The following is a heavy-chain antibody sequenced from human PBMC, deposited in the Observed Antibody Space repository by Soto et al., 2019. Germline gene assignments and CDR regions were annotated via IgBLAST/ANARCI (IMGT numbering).Heavy chain of an antibody. CDR3: ARLREAAAGTSPGFDP. CDR2: IYYSGST. J-gene: IGHJ5*02. Sequence: VSLTCTVSGGSISSSSYYWGWIRQPPGKGLEWIGSIYYSGSTYYNPSLKSRVTISVDTSKNQFSLKLSSVTAADTAVYYCARLREAAAGTSPGFDPWGQGTLVTVSS. V-gene: IGHV4-39*01. CDR1: GGSISSSSYY. D-gene: IGHD6-13*01.